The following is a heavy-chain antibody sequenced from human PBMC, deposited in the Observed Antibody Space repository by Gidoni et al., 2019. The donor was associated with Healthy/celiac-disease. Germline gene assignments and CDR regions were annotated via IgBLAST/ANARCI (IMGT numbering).Heavy chain of an antibody. V-gene: IGHV3-33*01. D-gene: IGHD2-2*01. CDR3: ARGPIVVVPGELYYFDY. Sequence: QVQLVASGGGVVQPGRSLRLSCVASGLHFRSYGMHWVRQAPGKGLGWVAVIWYDGSNKCYAASVNGRFTISRDNSKNTLYLQMNSLRAEDTAVYYCARGPIVVVPGELYYFDYWGQGTLVTVSS. CDR2: IWYDGSNK. J-gene: IGHJ4*02. CDR1: GLHFRSYG.